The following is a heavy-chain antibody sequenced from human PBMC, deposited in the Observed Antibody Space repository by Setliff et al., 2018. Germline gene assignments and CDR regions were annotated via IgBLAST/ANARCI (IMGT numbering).Heavy chain of an antibody. Sequence: LGESLKISCKASGYIFTNYWIGWVRQMPGKGLEWMGVIYPGDSDTRYSPSFQGQVTISADKSINTAYLQWSSLKASDTAIYYCTRHEDRNKCTSSSCYRENDAFDVWSQGAMVTVSS. CDR3: TRHEDRNKCTSSSCYRENDAFDV. CDR1: GYIFTNYW. J-gene: IGHJ3*01. V-gene: IGHV5-51*01. CDR2: IYPGDSDT. D-gene: IGHD2-2*01.